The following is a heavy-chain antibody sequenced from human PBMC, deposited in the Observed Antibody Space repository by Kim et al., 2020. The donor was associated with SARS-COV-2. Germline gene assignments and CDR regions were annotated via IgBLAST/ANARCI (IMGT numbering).Heavy chain of an antibody. CDR1: GFTFDDYA. CDR2: ITWNSVRV. J-gene: IGHJ5*01. D-gene: IGHD6-13*01. Sequence: GGSLRLSCEASGFTFDDYAMHWVRQAPGMGLEWVSSITWNSVRVAYADSVKGRFTISRDNAKNSLYLQMSSLRPEDTAFYYCAKDESGSSSWYAVDSWG. CDR3: AKDESGSSSWYAVDS. V-gene: IGHV3-9*01.